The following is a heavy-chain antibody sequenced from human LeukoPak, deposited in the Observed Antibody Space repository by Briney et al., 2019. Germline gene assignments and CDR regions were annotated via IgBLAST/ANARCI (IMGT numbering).Heavy chain of an antibody. CDR1: SGSISSGGYY. V-gene: IGHV4-31*03. CDR3: ARARFVVVPAATKADNWFDP. D-gene: IGHD2-2*01. Sequence: PSQALSLTCTVSSGSISSGGYYWSWIRQHPGKGLEWIGYIYYSGSTYYNPSLKSRVTISVDTSKNQFSLKLSSVTAADTAVYYCARARFVVVPAATKADNWFDPWGQGTLVTVSS. J-gene: IGHJ5*02. CDR2: IYYSGST.